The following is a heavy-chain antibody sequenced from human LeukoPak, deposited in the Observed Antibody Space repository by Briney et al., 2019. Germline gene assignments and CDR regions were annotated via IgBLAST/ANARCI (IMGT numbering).Heavy chain of an antibody. CDR1: GGSISSYY. CDR2: IYYSGST. J-gene: IGHJ6*02. D-gene: IGHD1-26*01. V-gene: IGHV4-59*01. Sequence: SETLSLTCTVSGGSISSYYCSWIRQPPGKGLEWIGYIYYSGSTNYNPSLKSRVTISVDTSKNQFSLKLSSVTAADTAVYYCARDPGVEATSSYGMDVWGQGTTVTVSS. CDR3: ARDPGVEATSSYGMDV.